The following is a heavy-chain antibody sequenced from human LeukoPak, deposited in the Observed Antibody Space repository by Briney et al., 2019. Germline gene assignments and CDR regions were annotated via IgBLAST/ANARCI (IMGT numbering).Heavy chain of an antibody. CDR1: GGSIGSYY. J-gene: IGHJ5*02. Sequence: SETLSLTCAVCGGSIGSYYWSWIRQRPGEGLEWIGYIHDSGSTKYNPSLKSRVTMSVDTSRNHLTLKLTSVTAADTAVYYCARGRSGGDWFDPWGQGTLVTVSS. D-gene: IGHD3-10*01. CDR3: ARGRSGGDWFDP. CDR2: IHDSGST. V-gene: IGHV4-59*01.